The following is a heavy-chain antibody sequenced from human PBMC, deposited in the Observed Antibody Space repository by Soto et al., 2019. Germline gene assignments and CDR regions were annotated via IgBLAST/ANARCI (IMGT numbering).Heavy chain of an antibody. Sequence: QVQLVQSGAEVKKPGSSVKVSCKASGGTFSSYAISWVRQAPGQGLEWMGGIIPIFGTANYAQKFQGRVTITEDESTSTAYMELSSLRSEDTVVYYCASVAGGPSAQIGFFDPWGQGTLVTVSS. J-gene: IGHJ5*02. CDR1: GGTFSSYA. CDR3: ASVAGGPSAQIGFFDP. V-gene: IGHV1-69*01. CDR2: IIPIFGTA. D-gene: IGHD3-10*01.